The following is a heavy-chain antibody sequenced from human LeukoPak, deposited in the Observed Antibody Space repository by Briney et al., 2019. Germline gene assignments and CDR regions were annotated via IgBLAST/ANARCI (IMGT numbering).Heavy chain of an antibody. V-gene: IGHV4-34*01. J-gene: IGHJ4*02. CDR3: ARVPVYCSGGSCYFDY. D-gene: IGHD2-15*01. CDR2: INHSGST. Sequence: SETLSLTCAVYGGSFSGYYWSWIRQPPGKGLEWIGEINHSGSTNYNPSLKSRVTISVDTSKNQFSLKLSPVTATDTAVYYCARVPVYCSGGSCYFDYWGQGTLVTVSS. CDR1: GGSFSGYY.